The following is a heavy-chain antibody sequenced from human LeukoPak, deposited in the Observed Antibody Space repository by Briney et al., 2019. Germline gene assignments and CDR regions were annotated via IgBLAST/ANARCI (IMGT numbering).Heavy chain of an antibody. J-gene: IGHJ6*03. CDR3: ARNVMVRGVPYYYYYYMDV. D-gene: IGHD3-10*01. V-gene: IGHV4-39*01. CDR1: GGSISSSSYY. CDR2: IYYSGST. Sequence: SETLSLTCTVSGGSISSSSYYWGWIRQPPGKGLEWIGSIYYSGSTYYNPSLKSRVTISVDTSKNQFSLKLSSVTAADTAVYYCARNVMVRGVPYYYYYYMDVWGKGTTVTISS.